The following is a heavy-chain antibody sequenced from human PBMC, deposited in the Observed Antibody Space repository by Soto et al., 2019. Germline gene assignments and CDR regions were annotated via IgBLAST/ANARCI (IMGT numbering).Heavy chain of an antibody. Sequence: VQLQGSGPGLVKPSQTLSLTCTVSGASVNTGDYYWSYIRQSPGKGLEWLGYIFYSGDTYYNPSLKSRATISLNTSRNQISLTLTSVTDADTAVYFWVGTGTTDDFWGQGTLVTVSS. CDR1: GASVNTGDYY. CDR3: VGTGTTDDF. D-gene: IGHD1-7*01. CDR2: IFYSGDT. V-gene: IGHV4-30-4*01. J-gene: IGHJ1*01.